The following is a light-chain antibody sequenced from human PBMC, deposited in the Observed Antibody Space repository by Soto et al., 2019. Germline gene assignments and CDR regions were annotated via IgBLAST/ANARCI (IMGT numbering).Light chain of an antibody. CDR1: QSLTTN. V-gene: IGKV3-15*01. CDR2: GSS. Sequence: EIVMTQSPATLSVSPGERATLACTASQSLTTNLAWYQQKPGHAPRLLIYGSSTRATGIPARFSGGGSGTEFTLTITSLQSEDFAVYHCQQYNNWPRTFGQGNNVEIK. CDR3: QQYNNWPRT. J-gene: IGKJ1*01.